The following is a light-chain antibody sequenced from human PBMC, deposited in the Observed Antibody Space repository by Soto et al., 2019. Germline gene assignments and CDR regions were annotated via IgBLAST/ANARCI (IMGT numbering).Light chain of an antibody. CDR3: SSYTTSNTRQIV. CDR1: SSDVGGYNY. Sequence: SALTQPASVSGSPGQSITIYCTGTSSDVGGYNYVSWYQHHPGKAPKLMIYDVSNRPSGVSNRFSGSKSGNTASLTISGLQPEDEADYYCSSYTTSNTRQIVFGTGTKVTVL. V-gene: IGLV2-14*03. J-gene: IGLJ1*01. CDR2: DVS.